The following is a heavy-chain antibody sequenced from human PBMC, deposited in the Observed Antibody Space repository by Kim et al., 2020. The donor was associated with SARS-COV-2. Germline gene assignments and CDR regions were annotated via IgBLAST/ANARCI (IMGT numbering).Heavy chain of an antibody. V-gene: IGHV4-39*07. D-gene: IGHD6-13*01. Sequence: SETLSLTCTVSGGSISSSSYYWGWIRQPPGKGLEWIGSIYYSGSTYYNPSLKSRVTISVDTSKNQFSLKLSPVTAADTAVYYCARDHPPQQLVLGSAFDIWGQGTMGTVSS. CDR3: ARDHPPQQLVLGSAFDI. CDR1: GGSISSSSYY. J-gene: IGHJ3*02. CDR2: IYYSGST.